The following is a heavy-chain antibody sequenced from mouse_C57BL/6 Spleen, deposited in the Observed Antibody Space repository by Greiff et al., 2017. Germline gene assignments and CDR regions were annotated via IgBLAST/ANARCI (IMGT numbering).Heavy chain of an antibody. Sequence: EVQLQESGPELVKPGASVKIPCKASGYTFTDYNMDWVKQSHGKSLEWIGDINPNNGGTIYNQKFKAKATLTVDKSSSTAYMELRCLTSEDTAVYYCARRNYGSSYLDYAMDYWGQGTSVTVSS. CDR2: INPNNGGT. CDR1: GYTFTDYN. D-gene: IGHD1-1*01. CDR3: ARRNYGSSYLDYAMDY. V-gene: IGHV1-18*01. J-gene: IGHJ4*01.